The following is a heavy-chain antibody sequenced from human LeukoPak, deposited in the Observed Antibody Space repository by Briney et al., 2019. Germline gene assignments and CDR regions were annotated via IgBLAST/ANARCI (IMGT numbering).Heavy chain of an antibody. V-gene: IGHV1-24*01. CDR3: ATGNVMDQAFDI. CDR2: FDPEDGET. D-gene: IGHD2-2*03. CDR1: GYTLTELS. J-gene: IGHJ3*02. Sequence: ASVKVSCKVSGYTLTELSMHWVRQAPGKGLEWMGGFDPEDGETIYAQKFQGRVTMTEDTSTDTAYMELSSLRSEDTAVYYCATGNVMDQAFDIWGQGTMVTVSS.